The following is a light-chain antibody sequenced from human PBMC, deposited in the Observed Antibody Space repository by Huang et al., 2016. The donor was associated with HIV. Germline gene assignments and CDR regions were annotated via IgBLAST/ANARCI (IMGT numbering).Light chain of an antibody. J-gene: IGKJ1*01. CDR1: QSLVYSDGNTY. Sequence: DVVMTQSPLSLPVTLGHPASISCRSRQSLVYSDGNTYLSWFHQGPGQSPRRLIYKVSERDSGVPDRFSGSGSGTDFTLKISRVEAEDVGIYYCMEGTHWPWAFGQGTTVDI. CDR2: KVS. CDR3: MEGTHWPWA. V-gene: IGKV2-30*01.